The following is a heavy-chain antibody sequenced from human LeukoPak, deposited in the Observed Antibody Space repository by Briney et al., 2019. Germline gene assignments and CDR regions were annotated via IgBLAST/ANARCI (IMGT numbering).Heavy chain of an antibody. CDR3: ARDVVPAAIRVHNWFDP. CDR2: INPSGGGT. J-gene: IGHJ5*02. D-gene: IGHD2-2*02. CDR1: GYTFTSYY. Sequence: GASVKVSCKASGYTFTSYYMHWVRQAPGQGLEWMGIINPSGGGTSYAQKFQGRVTMTRDTSTSTVYMELSSLRSEDTAVYYCARDVVPAAIRVHNWFDPWGQGTLVTVSS. V-gene: IGHV1-46*01.